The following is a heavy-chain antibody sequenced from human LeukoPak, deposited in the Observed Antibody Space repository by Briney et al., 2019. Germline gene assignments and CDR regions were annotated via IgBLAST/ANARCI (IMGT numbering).Heavy chain of an antibody. CDR1: GFTLSNYA. Sequence: GGSLRLSCAASGFTLSNYAMSWVRQAPGKGLQWVSGISSSGGSTYQVDSVKGRFTISRDNAKNSLYLQMNSLRAEDTAVYYCARDTYYYDSSGYWADYWGQGALVTVSS. J-gene: IGHJ4*02. CDR2: ISSSGGST. D-gene: IGHD3-22*01. V-gene: IGHV3-23*01. CDR3: ARDTYYYDSSGYWADY.